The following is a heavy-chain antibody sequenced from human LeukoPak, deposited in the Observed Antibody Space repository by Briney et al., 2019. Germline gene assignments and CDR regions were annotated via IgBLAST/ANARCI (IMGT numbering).Heavy chain of an antibody. CDR1: GFTFYSYW. CDR2: IEQDGSEK. V-gene: IGHV3-7*03. D-gene: IGHD5-18*01. Sequence: GGSLRLSCAASGFTFYSYWMSWVRQAPGKGLEWVANIEQDGSEKYYADSVKCRFTISRDNAKNSLYLQMNSLRAEDTAVYYCARGYSYVYYWGQGTLVTVSS. J-gene: IGHJ4*02. CDR3: ARGYSYVYY.